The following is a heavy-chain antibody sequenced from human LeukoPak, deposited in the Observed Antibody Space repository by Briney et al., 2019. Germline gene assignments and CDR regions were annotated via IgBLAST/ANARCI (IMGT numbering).Heavy chain of an antibody. V-gene: IGHV3-23*01. J-gene: IGHJ5*02. CDR1: GFTFSSYA. CDR3: AKDRLATSRAPRFDP. Sequence: GGSLILSCAASGFTFSSYAMSWVRQAPGMVLEWVSVISGSGDTSYYADSVKGRFTISRDNSGSTLFLQMNSLRADDTAVYYCAKDRLATSRAPRFDPWGQGPLVTVSS. D-gene: IGHD5/OR15-5a*01. CDR2: ISGSGDTS.